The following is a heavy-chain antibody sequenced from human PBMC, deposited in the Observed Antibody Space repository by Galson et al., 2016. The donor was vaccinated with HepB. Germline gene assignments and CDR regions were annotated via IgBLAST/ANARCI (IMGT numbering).Heavy chain of an antibody. CDR2: INPSGGGT. J-gene: IGHJ4*02. Sequence: SVKVSCKASGYSFTTYYMHWVRQAPGQGLEWMGVINPSGGGTSYAQKFQDRVTMTRDTSTNTVYMEVSSLRSEDSAMYYCARDSGSHLLPTYYFDYWGQGTLVTVSS. V-gene: IGHV1-46*01. CDR1: GYSFTTYY. CDR3: ARDSGSHLLPTYYFDY. D-gene: IGHD2-15*01.